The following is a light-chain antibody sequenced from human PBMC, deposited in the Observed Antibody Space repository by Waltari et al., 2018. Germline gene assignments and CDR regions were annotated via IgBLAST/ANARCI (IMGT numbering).Light chain of an antibody. CDR2: LGS. CDR1: QSLLHSNGYNY. V-gene: IGKV2-28*01. J-gene: IGKJ3*01. CDR3: MQTLQTPFT. Sequence: DIVMTQSPLSLPVTPGEPASIACRPSQSLLHSNGYNYLDWFLQKPGQSPHLLIYLGSNRASGVPAMFSGSGSGPDFTLKIRRVEADDVGVYYCMQTLQTPFTFGPGTKVDIK.